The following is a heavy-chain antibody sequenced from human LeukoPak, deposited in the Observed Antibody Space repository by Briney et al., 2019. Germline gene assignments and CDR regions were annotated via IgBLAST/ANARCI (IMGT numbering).Heavy chain of an antibody. D-gene: IGHD3-22*01. V-gene: IGHV1-18*01. CDR1: GYTFTSYG. CDR2: ISAYNDNT. J-gene: IGHJ6*03. Sequence: ASVKVSCKASGYTFTSYGIIWVRQAPGQGLEWMGWISAYNDNTNYAQKLQGRVTMTTDTSTSTAYMELRSLRSDDTAVYYCAREIDYYDSSGLRPYYYYYMDVWGKGTTVTVSS. CDR3: AREIDYYDSSGLRPYYYYYMDV.